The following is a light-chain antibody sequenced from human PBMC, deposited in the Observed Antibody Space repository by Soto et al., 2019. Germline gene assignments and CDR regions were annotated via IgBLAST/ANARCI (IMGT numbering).Light chain of an antibody. V-gene: IGKV1-12*01. Sequence: IQMTQSPSSVSASVGDRVTITFRASQPISSWLAWYQQKPGQPPNLLIYSASTLRSGVPSRFSGSESGTLFTLTITNLQPEDFATYYCQQASSFPLTFGGGTKVDIK. CDR2: SAS. CDR1: QPISSW. J-gene: IGKJ4*01. CDR3: QQASSFPLT.